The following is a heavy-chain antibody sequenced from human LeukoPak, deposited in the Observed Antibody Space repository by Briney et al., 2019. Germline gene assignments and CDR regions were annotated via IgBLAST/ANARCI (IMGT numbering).Heavy chain of an antibody. J-gene: IGHJ4*02. CDR1: GFTFSSYG. D-gene: IGHD1-14*01. CDR3: AKEMEVSPGPDY. CDR2: ISFDGSNK. V-gene: IGHV3-30*18. Sequence: GGSLRLSCAVSGFTFSSYGMHWVRQAPGKGLEWVAVISFDGSNKYYADSVKGRFTISRDNSKNTLYLQMNSLRPEDTAVYYCAKEMEVSPGPDYWGQGTLVTVSS.